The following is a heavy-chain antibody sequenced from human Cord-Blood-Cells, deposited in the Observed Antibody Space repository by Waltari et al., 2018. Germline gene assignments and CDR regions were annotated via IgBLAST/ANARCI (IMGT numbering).Heavy chain of an antibody. J-gene: IGHJ6*02. Sequence: QVQLVQSGAEVKKPGASVKVSCKVSGYTLTDLSMHWARQATGKGLEWMGGFDPEDGETIYAQKFQGRVTMTEDTSTDTAYMELSSLRSEDTAVYYCATETSFLERRYYYGMDVWGQGTTVTVSS. CDR2: FDPEDGET. CDR1: GYTLTDLS. V-gene: IGHV1-24*01. CDR3: ATETSFLERRYYYGMDV. D-gene: IGHD1-1*01.